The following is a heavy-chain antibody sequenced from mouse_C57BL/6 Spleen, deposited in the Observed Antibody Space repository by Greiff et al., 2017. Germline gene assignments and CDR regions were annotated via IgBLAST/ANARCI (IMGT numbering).Heavy chain of an antibody. Sequence: VQLQQSGAELVKPGASVKISCKASGYAFSSYWMTWVKQRPGTGLEWIGQIYPGDGDTNYNGKFKGKATLTADKSSSTAYMQLSSLTSEDSAVYFCARGLRAMDYWGQGTSVTVSS. J-gene: IGHJ4*01. V-gene: IGHV1-80*01. CDR2: IYPGDGDT. D-gene: IGHD3-1*01. CDR3: ARGLRAMDY. CDR1: GYAFSSYW.